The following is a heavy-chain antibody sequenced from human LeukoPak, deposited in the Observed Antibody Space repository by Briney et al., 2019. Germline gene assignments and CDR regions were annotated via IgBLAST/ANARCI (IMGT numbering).Heavy chain of an antibody. D-gene: IGHD3-10*01. Sequence: SETLSLTCTVSGGSISSYYWSWIRQPPGKGLEWIGYIYYTGSTDYNPSLKSRVTMSVDTSKNQFSLKLSSVTAADTAVYYCARDWRRGSGSYYTPYYYYMDVWGKGTTVTISS. J-gene: IGHJ6*03. CDR1: GGSISSYY. V-gene: IGHV4-59*01. CDR3: ARDWRRGSGSYYTPYYYYMDV. CDR2: IYYTGST.